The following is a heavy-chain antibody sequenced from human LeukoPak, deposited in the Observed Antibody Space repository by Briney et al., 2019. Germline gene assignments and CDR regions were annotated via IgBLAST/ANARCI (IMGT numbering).Heavy chain of an antibody. D-gene: IGHD3-22*01. J-gene: IGHJ4*02. CDR1: GFTFSSYG. V-gene: IGHV3-30*02. CDR2: IRYDGSNK. Sequence: PGGSLRLSCAASGFTFSSYGMHWVRQAPGKGLEWVAFIRYDGSNKYYADSVKGRFTISRDNFKNTLYLQMNSLRAEDTAVYYCAREPDYYDSSGYYSNYWGQGTLVTVSS. CDR3: AREPDYYDSSGYYSNY.